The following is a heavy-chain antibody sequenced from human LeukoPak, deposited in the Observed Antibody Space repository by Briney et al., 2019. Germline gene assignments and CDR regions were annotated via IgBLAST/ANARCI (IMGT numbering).Heavy chain of an antibody. J-gene: IGHJ4*02. V-gene: IGHV5-51*01. D-gene: IGHD3-10*01. Sequence: GASLKISCKGSGYRFTSYWIGWVRQLPGKGLEWVGIIYPGDSDTRYSPSFQGQVTISADKSISTAYLQWSSLKASDTAMYYCARIYYYGSGSQKYYFDYWGQGTLVTVSS. CDR3: ARIYYYGSGSQKYYFDY. CDR2: IYPGDSDT. CDR1: GYRFTSYW.